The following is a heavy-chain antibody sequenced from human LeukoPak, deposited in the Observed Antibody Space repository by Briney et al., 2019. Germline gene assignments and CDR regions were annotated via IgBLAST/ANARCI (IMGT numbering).Heavy chain of an antibody. CDR1: GFTFSSYA. J-gene: IGHJ4*02. CDR2: ISGSGGST. D-gene: IGHD2-2*01. Sequence: PGGSLRLSCAASGFTFSSYAMSWVRQAPGKGLEWVSAISGSGGSTYYADSVKGRFTISRDNSKNTLYLQMNSLRAEDTAVYYCAKGQMAPVTDIVVVPAAALDYWGQGTLVTVSS. CDR3: AKGQMAPVTDIVVVPAAALDY. V-gene: IGHV3-23*01.